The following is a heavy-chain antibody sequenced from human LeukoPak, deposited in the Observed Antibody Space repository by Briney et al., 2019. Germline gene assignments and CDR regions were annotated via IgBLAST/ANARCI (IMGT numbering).Heavy chain of an antibody. CDR3: ARDRYSSGWYRFGADY. CDR2: ISGGDGT. Sequence: GGSLRLSCATSGFTFSSYAMSWVRQAPGKGLEWVSVISGGDGTHYADSVKGRFIISRDNSKNTLYLQMNSLRAEDTAVYYCARDRYSSGWYRFGADYWGQGTLVTVSS. D-gene: IGHD6-19*01. V-gene: IGHV3-23*01. CDR1: GFTFSSYA. J-gene: IGHJ4*02.